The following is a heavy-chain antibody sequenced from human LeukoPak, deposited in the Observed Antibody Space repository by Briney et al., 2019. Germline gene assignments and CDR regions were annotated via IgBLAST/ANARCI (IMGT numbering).Heavy chain of an antibody. CDR2: IKSNADGGTT. J-gene: IGHJ4*02. Sequence: PGGSLRLSCAASGFTFSNAWMRWVRQAPGKGLEWVGRIKSNADGGTTDYAAPVKGRFTISRHDSGDTLYLQMNSLKIEDTGVYYCTTVPEYSIGWDFDFWGQGTLVTVSS. D-gene: IGHD6-19*01. CDR1: GFTFSNAW. V-gene: IGHV3-15*01. CDR3: TTVPEYSIGWDFDF.